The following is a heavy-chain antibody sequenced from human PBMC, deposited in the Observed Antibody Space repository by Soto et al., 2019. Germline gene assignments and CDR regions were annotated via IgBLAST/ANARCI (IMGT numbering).Heavy chain of an antibody. J-gene: IGHJ6*02. Sequence: ESGGGLVKPGGSLRLSCAASGFTFSSYSMNWVRQAPGKGLEWVSSISSSSSYIYYADSVKGRFTISRDNAKNSLYLQMNSLRAEDTAVYYCARDSQYYDILTGYYALRGMDDWGQGTTVTVSS. D-gene: IGHD3-9*01. V-gene: IGHV3-21*01. CDR3: ARDSQYYDILTGYYALRGMDD. CDR2: ISSSSSYI. CDR1: GFTFSSYS.